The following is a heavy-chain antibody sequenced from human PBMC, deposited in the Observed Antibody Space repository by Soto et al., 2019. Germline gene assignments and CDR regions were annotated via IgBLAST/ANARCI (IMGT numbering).Heavy chain of an antibody. V-gene: IGHV5-51*01. CDR3: ARHKGLYSGYEYAFDI. CDR2: IYPGDSDT. Sequence: GESLKISCKGSAYSFTSYWIGWVRQMPGKGLEWMGIIYPGDSDTRYSPSFQGQVTISADKSISTAYLQWSSLKASDTAMYYCARHKGLYSGYEYAFDIWGQATMVTVSS. D-gene: IGHD5-12*01. CDR1: AYSFTSYW. J-gene: IGHJ3*02.